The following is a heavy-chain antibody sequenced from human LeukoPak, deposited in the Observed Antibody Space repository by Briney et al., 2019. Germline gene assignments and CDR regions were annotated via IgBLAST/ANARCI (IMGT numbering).Heavy chain of an antibody. CDR3: ARGVRGLRQRHYYYGMDV. V-gene: IGHV1-8*01. J-gene: IGHJ6*02. D-gene: IGHD1-1*01. CDR1: GYTFTSYD. CDR2: MNPNSGNT. Sequence: ASVKVSCKASGYTFTSYDINWVRQATGQGLEWMGWMNPNSGNTGYAQKFQGRVTMTRNTSISTAYMELSSLRSEDTAVYYCARGVRGLRQRHYYYGMDVWGQGTTVTVSS.